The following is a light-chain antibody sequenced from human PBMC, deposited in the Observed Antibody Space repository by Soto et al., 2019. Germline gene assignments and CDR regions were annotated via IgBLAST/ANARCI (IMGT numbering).Light chain of an antibody. CDR3: QQYNSYLT. J-gene: IGKJ4*01. V-gene: IGKV1-5*01. Sequence: DIQMTQSPSTLSASVVDRVTITCRASQSISSWLAWYQQKPGKAPKLLIYDASSLESGVRSRFSGSGSGTEFTLTISSLQPDDFATYYCQQYNSYLTFGGGTKV. CDR1: QSISSW. CDR2: DAS.